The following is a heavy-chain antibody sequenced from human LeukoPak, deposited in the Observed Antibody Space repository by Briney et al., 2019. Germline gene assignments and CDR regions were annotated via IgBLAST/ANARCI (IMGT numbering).Heavy chain of an antibody. V-gene: IGHV3-7*01. CDR2: IGPDGSEK. CDR3: ARVPTPLGSGLFDY. CDR1: GFIFSNYW. D-gene: IGHD3-10*01. J-gene: IGHJ4*02. Sequence: GGSLKLSCGASGFIFSNYWMSWVRQAPGEGLEWVANIGPDGSEKNSVDSVTGRFTFSRDNAKNSLDLQMNSLRAEDTAVYYCARVPTPLGSGLFDYWGQGTLGTVSP.